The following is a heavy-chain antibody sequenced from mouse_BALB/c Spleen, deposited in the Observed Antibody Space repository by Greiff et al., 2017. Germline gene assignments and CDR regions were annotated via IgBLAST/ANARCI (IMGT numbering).Heavy chain of an antibody. V-gene: IGHV5-6-5*01. CDR3: ARGYGNSYYFDY. J-gene: IGHJ2*01. D-gene: IGHD2-1*01. CDR2: ISSGGST. CDR1: GFTFSSYA. Sequence: EVMLVESGGGLVKPGGSLKLSCAASGFTFSSYAMSWVRQTPEKRLEWVASISSGGSTYYPDSVKGRFTISRDNARNILYLQMSSLRSEDTAMYYCARGYGNSYYFDYWGQGTTLTVSS.